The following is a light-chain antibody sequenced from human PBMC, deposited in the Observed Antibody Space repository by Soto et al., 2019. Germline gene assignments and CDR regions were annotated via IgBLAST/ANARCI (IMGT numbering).Light chain of an antibody. V-gene: IGKV3-15*01. CDR3: QQYGSSPQT. CDR2: GAS. CDR1: QSVSSN. Sequence: EIVMTQSPATLSVSPGERATLSCWASQSVSSNLAWYQQKPGQAPRLLIYGASTRATGIPARFSGSGSGTEFTLTISGLQSDDFAVYYCQQYGSSPQTFGQGTKLEIK. J-gene: IGKJ2*01.